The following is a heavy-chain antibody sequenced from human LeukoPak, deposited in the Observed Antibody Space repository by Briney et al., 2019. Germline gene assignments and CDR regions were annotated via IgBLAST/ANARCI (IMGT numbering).Heavy chain of an antibody. D-gene: IGHD5-12*01. Sequence: ASVKVSCKASGYTFTDYYMHWVRQAPGQGLEWLGWINSHSGATKYAPKFQGRVTMTRDTSIKTSYMELNTLRSDDTAVYYCARPPTGHYDYEVFDYWGQGTLVTVSS. J-gene: IGHJ4*02. CDR3: ARPPTGHYDYEVFDY. CDR1: GYTFTDYY. V-gene: IGHV1-2*02. CDR2: INSHSGAT.